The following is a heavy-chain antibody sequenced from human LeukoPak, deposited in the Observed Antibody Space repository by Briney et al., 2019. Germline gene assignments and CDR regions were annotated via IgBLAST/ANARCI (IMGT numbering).Heavy chain of an antibody. Sequence: SETLSLTCTVSGGSISSSSYYWGWIRQPPGKGLEWIGSIYYSGNTYYNPSLKSRVTISVDTSKNQFSLKLSSVTAADTAVYYCARGGEYSSSIAFWGQGTLVTVSS. CDR1: GGSISSSSYY. J-gene: IGHJ4*02. CDR3: ARGGEYSSSIAF. D-gene: IGHD6-6*01. V-gene: IGHV4-39*01. CDR2: IYYSGNT.